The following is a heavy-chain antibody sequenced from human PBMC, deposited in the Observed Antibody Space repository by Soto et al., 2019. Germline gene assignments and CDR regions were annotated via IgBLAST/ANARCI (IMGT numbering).Heavy chain of an antibody. J-gene: IGHJ6*03. CDR3: ARVGGYYYYYMDV. Sequence: EVQLVESGGGLVKPGGSLRLSCAASGFTFSSYSMNWVRQAPGKGLEWVSSISSSSSYIYYADSVKGRFTISRDNAENSLYLQMNSLRAEDTAVYYCARVGGYYYYYMDVWGKGPTVTVSS. CDR2: ISSSSSYI. CDR1: GFTFSSYS. D-gene: IGHD2-15*01. V-gene: IGHV3-21*01.